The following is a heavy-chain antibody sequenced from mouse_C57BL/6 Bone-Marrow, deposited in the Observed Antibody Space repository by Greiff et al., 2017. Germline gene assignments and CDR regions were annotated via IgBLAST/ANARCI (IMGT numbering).Heavy chain of an antibody. V-gene: IGHV5-17*01. CDR3: ARGDYAYEGAWFAY. D-gene: IGHD2-2*01. Sequence: EVKLMESGGGLVKPGGSLKLSCAASGFTFSDYGMHWVRQAPEKGLKWVAYISSGSSTIYYTDTVKGRFTISRANAKNTLFLQMTSLRSEDTAMYYCARGDYAYEGAWFAYWGKGTLVTVSA. CDR2: ISSGSSTI. CDR1: GFTFSDYG. J-gene: IGHJ3*01.